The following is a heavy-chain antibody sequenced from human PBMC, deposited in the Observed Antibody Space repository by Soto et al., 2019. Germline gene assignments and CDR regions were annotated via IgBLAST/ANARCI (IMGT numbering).Heavy chain of an antibody. D-gene: IGHD3-22*01. Sequence: GASVKVSCKASGYTFTSYDINWVRQATGQGLEWMGWMNPNSGNTGYAQKFQGRVTMTRNTSISTAYMELSSLRSEDTAVYYCARGKGSSGYYRYYYYGMDVWGQGTTVPVPS. CDR2: MNPNSGNT. CDR1: GYTFTSYD. V-gene: IGHV1-8*01. J-gene: IGHJ6*02. CDR3: ARGKGSSGYYRYYYYGMDV.